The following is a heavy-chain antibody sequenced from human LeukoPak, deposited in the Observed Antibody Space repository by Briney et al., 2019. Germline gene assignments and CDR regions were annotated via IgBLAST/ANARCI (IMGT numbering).Heavy chain of an antibody. J-gene: IGHJ5*02. CDR1: GFTFSSYG. D-gene: IGHD2-15*01. CDR3: AKSRGYCSGGSCWVNWFDP. CDR2: ISGSGGST. V-gene: IGHV3-23*01. Sequence: GGSLRLSCAASGFTFSSYGMHWVRQAPGKGLEWVSAISGSGGSTYYADSVKGRFTISRDNSKNTLYLQMNSLRAEDTAVYYCAKSRGYCSGGSCWVNWFDPWGQGTLVTVSS.